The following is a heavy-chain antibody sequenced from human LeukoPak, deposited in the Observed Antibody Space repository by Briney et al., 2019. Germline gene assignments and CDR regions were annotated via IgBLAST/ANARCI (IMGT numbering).Heavy chain of an antibody. CDR3: ARDHSGSYYYYYYYMDV. J-gene: IGHJ6*03. D-gene: IGHD1-26*01. V-gene: IGHV4-34*01. Sequence: SETLSLTCAVYGGSFSGYYWNWIRQPPGKGLEWIGEINHSGSTNYNPSLKSRVTISVDTSKNQFSLKLSSVTAADTAVYYCARDHSGSYYYYYYYMDVWGKGTTVTVSS. CDR2: INHSGST. CDR1: GGSFSGYY.